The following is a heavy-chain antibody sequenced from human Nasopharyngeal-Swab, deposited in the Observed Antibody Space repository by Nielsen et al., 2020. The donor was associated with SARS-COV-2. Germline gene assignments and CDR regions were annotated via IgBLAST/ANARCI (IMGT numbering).Heavy chain of an antibody. CDR2: ISYDGSNK. V-gene: IGHV3-30-3*01. Sequence: SCAASGFTFSSYAMHWVRQAPGKGLEWVAVISYDGSNKYYADSVKGRFTISRDNSKNTLYLQMNSLRAEDTTVYYCASGVVEMATIKKGDDAFDIWGQGTMVTVSS. CDR3: ASGVVEMATIKKGDDAFDI. CDR1: GFTFSSYA. J-gene: IGHJ3*02. D-gene: IGHD5-24*01.